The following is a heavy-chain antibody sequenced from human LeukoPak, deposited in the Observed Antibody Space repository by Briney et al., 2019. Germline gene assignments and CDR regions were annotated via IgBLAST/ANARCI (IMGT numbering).Heavy chain of an antibody. CDR2: ISSSSTYI. V-gene: IGHV3-21*01. Sequence: GGSLRLSCAASGVIFSSHTMNWVRQAPGKGLEWVSSISSSSTYIYYGDSVKGRFTISRDNAKNSLYLQMNSLRSDDTAVYYCARDLITTPGISPWGQGTLVTVSS. J-gene: IGHJ5*02. CDR1: GVIFSSHT. CDR3: ARDLITTPGISP. D-gene: IGHD6-13*01.